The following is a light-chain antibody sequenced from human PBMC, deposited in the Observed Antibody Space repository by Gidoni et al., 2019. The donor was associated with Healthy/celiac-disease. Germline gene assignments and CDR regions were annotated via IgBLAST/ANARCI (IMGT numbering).Light chain of an antibody. Sequence: SSELTQDPAVSVALGQTVRITCQGDSLRSYYASWYPQSPEQAPVLVIYGKNNRPSGIPDRFSGSSSGNTASLTITGAQAEDEADYYCNSRDSSGNHVVFGGGTKLTVL. CDR2: GKN. CDR1: SLRSYY. CDR3: NSRDSSGNHVV. V-gene: IGLV3-19*01. J-gene: IGLJ2*01.